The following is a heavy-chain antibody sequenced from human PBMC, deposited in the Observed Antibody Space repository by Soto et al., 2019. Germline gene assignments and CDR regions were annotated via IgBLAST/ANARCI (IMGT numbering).Heavy chain of an antibody. CDR2: IIPIFGTA. J-gene: IGHJ4*02. D-gene: IGHD3-22*01. Sequence: QVQLVQSGAEVKKLGSSVKVSCKASGGTFSSYAISWVRQAPGQGLEWMGGIIPIFGTANYAQKFQGRVTITADESTSTAYMELSSLRSEDTAVYYCARYYYDSSGYLGPFDYWGQGTLVTVSS. V-gene: IGHV1-69*01. CDR3: ARYYYDSSGYLGPFDY. CDR1: GGTFSSYA.